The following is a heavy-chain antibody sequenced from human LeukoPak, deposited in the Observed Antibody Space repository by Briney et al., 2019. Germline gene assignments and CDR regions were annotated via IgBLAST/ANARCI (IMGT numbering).Heavy chain of an antibody. CDR1: GGSFSGYY. CDR2: INHSGST. CDR3: ARIRSNYRGYFDY. Sequence: SETLSLTCAVYGGSFSGYYWSWIRQPPGKGLEWIGEINHSGSTNYNPSLKSRVTISVDTSKNQFSLKLSSVTAADTAVYYCARIRSNYRGYFDYWGQGTLVTVSS. V-gene: IGHV4-34*01. J-gene: IGHJ4*02. D-gene: IGHD4-11*01.